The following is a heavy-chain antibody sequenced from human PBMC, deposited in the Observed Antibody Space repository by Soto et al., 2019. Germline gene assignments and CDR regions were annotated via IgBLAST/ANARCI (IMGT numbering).Heavy chain of an antibody. CDR1: GGSVSDFY. J-gene: IGHJ3*02. V-gene: IGHV4-59*02. Sequence: PSETLSLTCSVSGGSVSDFYWGWIRQPPGRGLEWVAYMYYSGSTKSNPSLKSRVNISVDMSKKEFSLKLSSVTAADTAAYHCARGFFDSSGPGVAFDIWGTGTMVTVSS. CDR3: ARGFFDSSGPGVAFDI. D-gene: IGHD3-22*01. CDR2: MYYSGST.